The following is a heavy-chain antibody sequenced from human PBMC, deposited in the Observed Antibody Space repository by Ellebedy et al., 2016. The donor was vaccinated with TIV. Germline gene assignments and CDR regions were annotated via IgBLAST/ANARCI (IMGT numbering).Heavy chain of an antibody. V-gene: IGHV3-48*01. D-gene: IGHD2-15*01. CDR1: GFTFSSYS. CDR2: ISSSSSTI. J-gene: IGHJ5*02. Sequence: GGSLRLXXAASGFTFSSYSMNWVRQAPGKGLEWVSYISSSSSTIYYADSVKGRFTISRDNSKNTLYLQMNSLRAEDTAVYYCAKDLGVVVVAAISDVDPWGQGTLVTVSS. CDR3: AKDLGVVVVAAISDVDP.